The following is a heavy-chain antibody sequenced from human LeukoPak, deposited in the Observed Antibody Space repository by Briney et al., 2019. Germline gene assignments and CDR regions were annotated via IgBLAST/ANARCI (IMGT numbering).Heavy chain of an antibody. V-gene: IGHV3-33*03. D-gene: IGHD1-7*01. CDR3: AKYQTGTWTSYDSSDI. CDR1: GFTFSSYG. CDR2: IWYDGSNK. Sequence: PGRSLRLSCAASGFTFSSYGMHWVRQAPGKGLEWVAVIWYDGSNKYYADSVKGRFTISRDNAKNSLYLQMDSLRAEDTAVYYCAKYQTGTWTSYDSSDIWGQGTLVTVSS. J-gene: IGHJ3*02.